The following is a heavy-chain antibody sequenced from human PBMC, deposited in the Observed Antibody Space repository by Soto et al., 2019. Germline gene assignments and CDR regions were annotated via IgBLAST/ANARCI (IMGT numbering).Heavy chain of an antibody. Sequence: QVQLVQSGAEEKKPGASVKVSCKASGYTFTSYAMHWVRQAPGQRLEWMGWINAGNGTTKYSQKFQGRVTITRDTSAGTAYMELSSLRSEDTAVYYCARSIVVVTALDYWCQGTLVTVSS. CDR1: GYTFTSYA. CDR2: INAGNGTT. D-gene: IGHD2-21*02. CDR3: ARSIVVVTALDY. V-gene: IGHV1-3*05. J-gene: IGHJ4*02.